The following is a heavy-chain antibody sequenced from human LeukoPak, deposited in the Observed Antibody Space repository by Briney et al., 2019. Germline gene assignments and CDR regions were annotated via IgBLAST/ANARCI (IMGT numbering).Heavy chain of an antibody. CDR3: AKDKGTYSSSSYYYMDV. V-gene: IGHV3-23*01. Sequence: GGSLRLSCAASGFTFSSYAMSWVRQAPGKGLEWVSAIIGSGGSTYYADSVKGRFTISRDNSKNTLYLQMNSLRAEDTAVYYCAKDKGTYSSSSYYYMDVWGKGTTVTVSS. J-gene: IGHJ6*03. CDR1: GFTFSSYA. D-gene: IGHD6-6*01. CDR2: IIGSGGST.